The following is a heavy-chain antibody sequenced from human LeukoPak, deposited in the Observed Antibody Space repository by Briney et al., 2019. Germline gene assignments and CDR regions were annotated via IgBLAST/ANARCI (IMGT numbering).Heavy chain of an antibody. V-gene: IGHV4-34*01. CDR2: INHSGST. CDR1: GGSFSGYY. Sequence: SETLSLTCAVYGGSFSGYYWSWIRQPPGKGLEWIGEINHSGSTNYNPSLRSRVTISVDTSKNQFSLKLSSVTAADTAVYYCARHSGSPYYFDYWGQGTLVTVSS. CDR3: ARHSGSPYYFDY. D-gene: IGHD3-10*01. J-gene: IGHJ4*02.